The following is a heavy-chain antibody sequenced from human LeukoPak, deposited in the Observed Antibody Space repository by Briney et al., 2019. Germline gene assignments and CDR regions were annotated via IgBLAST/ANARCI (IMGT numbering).Heavy chain of an antibody. CDR2: ISYDGSNK. CDR1: GFTLSSYA. V-gene: IGHV3-30*04. CDR3: ARDIAAVIDY. D-gene: IGHD6-13*01. Sequence: PGRSLRLSCAASGFTLSSYAMHWVRQAPGKGLEWVAVISYDGSNKYYADSVKGRFTISRDNSKNTLYLQMNSLRAEDTAVYYCARDIAAVIDYWGQGTLVTVSS. J-gene: IGHJ4*02.